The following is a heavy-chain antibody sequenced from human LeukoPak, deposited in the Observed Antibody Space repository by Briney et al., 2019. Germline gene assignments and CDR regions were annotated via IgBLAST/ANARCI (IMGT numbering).Heavy chain of an antibody. D-gene: IGHD3-22*01. J-gene: IGHJ4*02. Sequence: SVKVSCKASGGTFSSYAISWVRQAPGQGLEWVGRIIPILGIANYAQKFQGRVTITADKSTSTAYMELGSLRSEDTAVYYCAREEGYYDSSGYRDYWGQGTLVTVSS. V-gene: IGHV1-69*04. CDR3: AREEGYYDSSGYRDY. CDR1: GGTFSSYA. CDR2: IIPILGIA.